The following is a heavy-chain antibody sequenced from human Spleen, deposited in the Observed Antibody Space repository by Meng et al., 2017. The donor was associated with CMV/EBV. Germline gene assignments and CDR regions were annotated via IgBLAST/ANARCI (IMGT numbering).Heavy chain of an antibody. D-gene: IGHD2-2*01. CDR2: IYYSGST. J-gene: IGHJ6*02. Sequence: SETLSLTCTVSGGSISSSSYYWGWIRQPPGKGLEWIGSIYYSGSTNYNPSLKSRVTISVDTSKNQFSLKLSSVTAADTAVYYCARGLRVYCSSTSCLYGMDVWGQGTTVTVSS. V-gene: IGHV4-39*07. CDR1: GGSISSSSYY. CDR3: ARGLRVYCSSTSCLYGMDV.